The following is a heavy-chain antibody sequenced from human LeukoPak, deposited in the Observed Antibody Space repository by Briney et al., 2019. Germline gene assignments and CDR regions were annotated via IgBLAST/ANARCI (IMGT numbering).Heavy chain of an antibody. CDR1: GFTFSDFW. J-gene: IGHJ5*02. CDR2: INSGGTVT. V-gene: IGHV3-74*01. D-gene: IGHD3-22*01. CDR3: VRVLSGSWDWFDP. Sequence: GGSLRLSCAASGFTFSDFWMHWVRQAPGKGLVWVSRINSGGTVTNYADSVKGRLTISRDNAKNTLYLQMNSLRAEDTAVYHCVRVLSGSWDWFDPWGQGTLVTVSS.